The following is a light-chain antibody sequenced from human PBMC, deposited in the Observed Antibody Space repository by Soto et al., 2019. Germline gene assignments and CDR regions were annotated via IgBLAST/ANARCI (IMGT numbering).Light chain of an antibody. CDR1: QSISSN. CDR3: QQLNSYPLT. CDR2: GAS. J-gene: IGKJ4*01. V-gene: IGKV3-15*01. Sequence: EIVMTQSPATLSVSPGERATLSCRASQSISSNLAWYQQKPGQAPRLLIYGASTRATAIPARFSGSGSGTQFTLTISSLQPEDFATYYCQQLNSYPLTFGGGTKV.